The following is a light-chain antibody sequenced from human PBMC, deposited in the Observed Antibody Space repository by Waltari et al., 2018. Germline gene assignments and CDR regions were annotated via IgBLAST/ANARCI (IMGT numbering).Light chain of an antibody. Sequence: EIVLTQSPGTLSLSPGERAPLSCRASQSVSSNYLAWYQQKPGQAPRLLIYGASSRATGIPDRFSGSGSGTDFTLTISRLEPEDFAVYYCQHYSSSPLTFGGGTKVEIK. CDR3: QHYSSSPLT. J-gene: IGKJ4*01. V-gene: IGKV3-20*01. CDR1: QSVSSNY. CDR2: GAS.